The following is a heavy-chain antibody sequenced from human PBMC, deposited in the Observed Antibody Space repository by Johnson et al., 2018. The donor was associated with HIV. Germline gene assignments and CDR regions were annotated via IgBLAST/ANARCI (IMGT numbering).Heavy chain of an antibody. CDR3: TTAIVIDAFDI. CDR1: GFTFSNYA. CDR2: ISYDGSNE. Sequence: QVQLVESGGGVVQPGRSLRLSCAASGFTFSNYAMHWVRQAPGKGLEWVAVISYDGSNEYYTDSVKGRFTISRDNSKNTLYLQMNSLKTEDTAVYYCTTAIVIDAFDIWGQGTMVTVSS. D-gene: IGHD3-16*02. V-gene: IGHV3-30-3*01. J-gene: IGHJ3*02.